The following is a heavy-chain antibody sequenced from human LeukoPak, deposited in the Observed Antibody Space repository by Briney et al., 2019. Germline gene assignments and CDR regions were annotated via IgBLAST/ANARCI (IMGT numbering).Heavy chain of an antibody. CDR2: IRSKTDGGTT. CDR1: EFTFKNAW. V-gene: IGHV3-15*01. CDR3: STGLIPTTGYY. Sequence: GGSLRLSCAASEFTFKNAWMNWVRQAPGKGLEWVGRIRSKTDGGTTDYAAPVRGRFTISRDDSKNMLYLQMNSLKTEDTTVYYCSTGLIPTTGYYWGQGTLVAVSS. J-gene: IGHJ4*02. D-gene: IGHD1-1*01.